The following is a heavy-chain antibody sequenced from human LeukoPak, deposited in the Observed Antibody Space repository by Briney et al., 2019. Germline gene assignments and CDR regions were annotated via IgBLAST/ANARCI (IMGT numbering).Heavy chain of an antibody. CDR1: GGTFSSYT. CDR3: ATLTKRITMVRGVIITHDAFDI. CDR2: IIPIFGTA. J-gene: IGHJ3*02. V-gene: IGHV1-69*13. D-gene: IGHD3-10*01. Sequence: LVKVSCKASGGTFSSYTISWVRQAPGQGLEWMGGIIPIFGTANYAQKFQGRVTITADESTSTAYMELSSLRSEDTAVYYCATLTKRITMVRGVIITHDAFDIWGQGTMVTVSS.